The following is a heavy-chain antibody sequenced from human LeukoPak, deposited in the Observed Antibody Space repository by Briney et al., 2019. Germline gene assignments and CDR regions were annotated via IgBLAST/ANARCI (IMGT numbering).Heavy chain of an antibody. D-gene: IGHD3-10*01. Sequence: SGPTLLQPTQTLTLTFTFSGFSTGTSGGGGGWIRQPPGKAQERLPLIYWNDDKRYSPSLKSRLTITKDTAKNRVVLTMTNMGPVDTATYYCAHGVMVRGVRRDFDYWGQGTLVTVSS. J-gene: IGHJ4*02. V-gene: IGHV2-5*01. CDR1: GFSTGTSGGG. CDR3: AHGVMVRGVRRDFDY. CDR2: IYWNDDK.